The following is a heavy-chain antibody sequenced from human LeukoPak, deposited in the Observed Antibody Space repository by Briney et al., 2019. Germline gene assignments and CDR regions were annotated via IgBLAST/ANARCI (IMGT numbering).Heavy chain of an antibody. CDR3: ARSPYYDFWSGYSAHFDY. J-gene: IGHJ4*02. Sequence: PSETLSLTCTVSGGSISSYYWSWIRQPPGKGLEWIGYIYYSGSTNYNPSLKSRVTTSVDTSKNQFSLKLSSVTAADTAVYYCARSPYYDFWSGYSAHFDYWGQGTLVTVSS. CDR1: GGSISSYY. V-gene: IGHV4-59*08. D-gene: IGHD3-3*01. CDR2: IYYSGST.